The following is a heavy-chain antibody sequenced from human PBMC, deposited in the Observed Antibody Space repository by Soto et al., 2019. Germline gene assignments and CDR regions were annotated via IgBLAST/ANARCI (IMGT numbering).Heavy chain of an antibody. J-gene: IGHJ6*02. CDR2: IFPSGTT. CDR1: GGSLSGATDS. CDR3: ASLRGVAAADYYYYYGMDV. D-gene: IGHD6-13*01. V-gene: IGHV4-30-2*01. Sequence: TLSLTYGVSGGSLSGATDSWNWIRQPPGKFLEWIGYIFPSGTTYYNPSLKSRVTISVDKSKNQFSLKLSSVTAADTAVYYCASLRGVAAADYYYYYGMDVWGQGTTVTVSS.